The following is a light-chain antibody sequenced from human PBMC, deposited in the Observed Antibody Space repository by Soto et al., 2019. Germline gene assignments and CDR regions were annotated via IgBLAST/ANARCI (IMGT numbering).Light chain of an antibody. CDR2: KAS. CDR3: QHYNSYSEA. V-gene: IGKV1-5*03. Sequence: TQSPATLSASVGDRGTFTCRASQSISSWLAWYQQKPGKAPKLLIYKASTLKSGVPSRFSGSGSGTEFTLTISSLQPDDFATYYCQHYNSYSEAFGQGTKVDIK. CDR1: QSISSW. J-gene: IGKJ1*01.